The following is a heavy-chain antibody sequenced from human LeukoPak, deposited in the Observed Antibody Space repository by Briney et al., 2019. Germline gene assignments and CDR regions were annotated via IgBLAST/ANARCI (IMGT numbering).Heavy chain of an antibody. CDR2: INPNSGGT. Sequence: APVKASCKTSRYSFNDYELHWVRQAPGQGLEWMGWINPNSGGTNYAQKFQGRGSMTRDTYISTAYMELSRLRSDDTAVYYCSRGGHRGSYLYYFDYGGQGNGVTVSS. D-gene: IGHD1-26*01. CDR3: SRGGHRGSYLYYFDY. CDR1: RYSFNDYE. J-gene: IGHJ4*02. V-gene: IGHV1-2*02.